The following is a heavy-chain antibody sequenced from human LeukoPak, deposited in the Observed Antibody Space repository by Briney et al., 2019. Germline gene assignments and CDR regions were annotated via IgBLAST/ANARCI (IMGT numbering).Heavy chain of an antibody. D-gene: IGHD5-12*01. V-gene: IGHV1-46*01. CDR1: GYTFTSYY. J-gene: IGHJ4*02. CDR3: ASGIGVVAPEYYFDY. Sequence: ASVKVSCKASGYTFTSYYMHWVRQASGQGLEWMGIINPSGGSTSYAQKFQGRVTMTRDTSTSTVYMELSSLRSEDTAVYYCASGIGVVAPEYYFDYWGQGTLVTVSS. CDR2: INPSGGST.